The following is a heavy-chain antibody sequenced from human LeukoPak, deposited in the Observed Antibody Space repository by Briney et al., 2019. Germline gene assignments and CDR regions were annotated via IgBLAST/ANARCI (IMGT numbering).Heavy chain of an antibody. CDR3: ARDRFRSSSGYFDAFDI. Sequence: ASVKVSCKASGYTFTGYYMHWVRQAPGQGLEWMGWINPNSGGTNYAQKFQGRVTMTRDTSISTAYMELSRLRSDDTAVYYCARDRFRSSSGYFDAFDIWGQGTMVTVSS. J-gene: IGHJ3*02. CDR2: INPNSGGT. CDR1: GYTFTGYY. D-gene: IGHD3-22*01. V-gene: IGHV1-2*02.